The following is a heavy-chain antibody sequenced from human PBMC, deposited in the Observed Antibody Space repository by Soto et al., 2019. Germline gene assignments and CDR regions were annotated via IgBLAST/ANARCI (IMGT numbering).Heavy chain of an antibody. CDR1: GDSMRGYHFY. D-gene: IGHD6-25*01. V-gene: IGHV4-39*01. CDR2: AYFSGGNT. Sequence: XGTLSPACSVSGDSMRGYHFYWGWIRQAPGKGLEWIGSAYFSGGNTYYSPSLKSRVSISVDTSKNEFSLRLTSLTAADTAVYFCAYGSSSAWIDYWGQGTLVTVSS. CDR3: AYGSSSAWIDY. J-gene: IGHJ4*02.